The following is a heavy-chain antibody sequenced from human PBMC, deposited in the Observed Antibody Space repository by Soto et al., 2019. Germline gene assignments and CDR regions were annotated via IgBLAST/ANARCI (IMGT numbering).Heavy chain of an antibody. V-gene: IGHV4-4*07. J-gene: IGHJ6*02. Sequence: PSETLSLTCTVSGGSISSYYWSWIRQSAGKGLEWIGRIYNGGNTQYNPSLKSRVTMSADTSKNQFSLRLNSVTAADTAVYYCAGDGSDSYGLDVWGQGTTVTVSS. D-gene: IGHD3-10*01. CDR3: AGDGSDSYGLDV. CDR1: GGSISSYY. CDR2: IYNGGNT.